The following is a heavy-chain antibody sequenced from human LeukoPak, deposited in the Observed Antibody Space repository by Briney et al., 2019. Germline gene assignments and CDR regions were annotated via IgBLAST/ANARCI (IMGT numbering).Heavy chain of an antibody. Sequence: GASVKVSCKASGGTFNNYAMRWVRQAPGQGLEWMGGIIPIFGTANYAQKFQGRVTITADESTSTAYMELSSLRSDDTAVYYCASGEQLVLFDYWGQGTLVTVSS. D-gene: IGHD6-6*01. CDR1: GGTFNNYA. J-gene: IGHJ4*02. V-gene: IGHV1-69*13. CDR3: ASGEQLVLFDY. CDR2: IIPIFGTA.